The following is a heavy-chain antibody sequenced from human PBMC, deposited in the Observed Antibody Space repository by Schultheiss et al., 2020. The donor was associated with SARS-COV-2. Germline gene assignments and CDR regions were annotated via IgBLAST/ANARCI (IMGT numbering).Heavy chain of an antibody. CDR1: GYTFTGYY. CDR3: AREYYYYYGMDV. Sequence: KVSCKASGYTFTGYYMHWVRQMPGKGLEWMGRIDPSDSYTNYSPSFQGHVTISADKSISTAYLQWSSLKASDTAMYYCAREYYYYYGMDVWGQGTTVTGSS. CDR2: IDPSDSYT. J-gene: IGHJ6*02. V-gene: IGHV5-10-1*01.